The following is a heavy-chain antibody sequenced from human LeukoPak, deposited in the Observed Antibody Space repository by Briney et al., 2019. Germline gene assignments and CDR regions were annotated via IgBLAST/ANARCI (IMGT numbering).Heavy chain of an antibody. V-gene: IGHV3-53*01. Sequence: QPGGSLRLSCAASGFTVSSNYMSWVRQAPGKGLEWVSVIYSGGSTYYADSVKGRFTISRDNSKNTLYLQMNSLRAEDTAVYYCARARGAARPYWYFDLWGRGTLVTVSS. J-gene: IGHJ2*01. CDR1: GFTVSSNY. D-gene: IGHD6-6*01. CDR3: ARARGAARPYWYFDL. CDR2: IYSGGST.